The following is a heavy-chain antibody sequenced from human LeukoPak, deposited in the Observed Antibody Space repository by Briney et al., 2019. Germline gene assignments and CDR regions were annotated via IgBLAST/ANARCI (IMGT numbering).Heavy chain of an antibody. CDR3: AREVTPYSSSWYVLD. CDR1: GFTFSSYS. V-gene: IGHV3-21*01. D-gene: IGHD6-13*01. CDR2: ISSSSSYI. J-gene: IGHJ4*02. Sequence: GGSLRLSCAASGFTFSSYSMNWVRQAPGKGLEWVSSISSSSSYIYYADSVKGRFAISRDNSKNTLYLQMNSLRAEDTAVYYCAREVTPYSSSWYVLDWGQGTLVTVSS.